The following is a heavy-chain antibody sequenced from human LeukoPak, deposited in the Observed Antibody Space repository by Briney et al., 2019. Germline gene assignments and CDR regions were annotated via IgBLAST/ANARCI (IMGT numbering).Heavy chain of an antibody. Sequence: ASVKVSCKASGYTFTGYYMHWVRQAPGQGLEWVGWINPNSGGTNYAQKFQGRVTMTRDTSISTAYMELSRLRSDDTAVYYCARAGPVRDSFGGVIVWFDPWGQGTLVTVSS. D-gene: IGHD3-16*02. CDR2: INPNSGGT. CDR1: GYTFTGYY. J-gene: IGHJ5*02. CDR3: ARAGPVRDSFGGVIVWFDP. V-gene: IGHV1-2*02.